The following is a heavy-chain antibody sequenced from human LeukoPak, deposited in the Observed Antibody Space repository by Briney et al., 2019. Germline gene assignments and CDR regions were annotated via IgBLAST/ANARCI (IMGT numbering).Heavy chain of an antibody. J-gene: IGHJ4*02. CDR1: GFTFSNAW. CDR3: TTEQKWEPNYFDY. D-gene: IGHD1-26*01. CDR2: IKSKTDGGTT. V-gene: IGHV3-15*01. Sequence: GGSLRLSCAASGFTFSNAWMSWVRQAPGKGLEWVGRIKSKTDGGTTDYAAPVKGKFTISRDDSKNTLYLQMNSLKTEDTAVYYCTTEQKWEPNYFDYWGQGTLVTVSS.